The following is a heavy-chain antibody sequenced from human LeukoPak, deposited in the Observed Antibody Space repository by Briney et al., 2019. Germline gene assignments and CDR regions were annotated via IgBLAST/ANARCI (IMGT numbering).Heavy chain of an antibody. Sequence: SETLSLTCTVSGGSIRRSSYYWGWIRQPPGKGLEWIGSIYYSGSTYYNPSLNSLVTISVDTSKNQFSLKLSYVTAPDTAVYYSATQNTGLNWSDPWGQGTLVTVPS. CDR2: IYYSGST. J-gene: IGHJ5*02. CDR3: ATQNTGLNWSDP. V-gene: IGHV4-39*01. CDR1: GGSIRRSSYY. D-gene: IGHD2-8*02.